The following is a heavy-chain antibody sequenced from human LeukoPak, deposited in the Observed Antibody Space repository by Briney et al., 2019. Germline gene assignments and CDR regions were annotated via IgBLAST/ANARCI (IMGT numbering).Heavy chain of an antibody. CDR2: ISAYNGNT. V-gene: IGHV1-18*01. J-gene: IGHJ6*03. CDR3: ARDGNDFWSGLAYYYYYYMDV. CDR1: GYTFTSYG. Sequence: ASVKVSCKASGYTFTSYGISWVRQAPGQGLEWMGWISAYNGNTNYAQKLQGRVTMTTDTSTSKAYMELRSLRSDDTAVYYCARDGNDFWSGLAYYYYYYMDVWGKGTTVTVSS. D-gene: IGHD3-3*01.